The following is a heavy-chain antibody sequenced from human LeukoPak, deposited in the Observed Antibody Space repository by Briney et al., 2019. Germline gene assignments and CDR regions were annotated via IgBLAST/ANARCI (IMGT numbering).Heavy chain of an antibody. CDR2: IKQDGSET. V-gene: IGHV3-7*01. CDR1: GFTFSTYW. J-gene: IGHJ4*02. D-gene: IGHD5-24*01. Sequence: PGGSLRLSCATSGFTFSTYWMSWVRPAPGKGLEWVANIKQDGSETYYADSVKGRFTIFRDNAKNSLYLQMDSLRVEDTAVYYCANGDGFDYWGQGTLVIASS. CDR3: ANGDGFDY.